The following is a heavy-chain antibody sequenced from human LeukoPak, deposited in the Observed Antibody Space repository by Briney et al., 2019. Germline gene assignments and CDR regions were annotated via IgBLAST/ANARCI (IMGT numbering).Heavy chain of an antibody. CDR1: GFTFSSYS. CDR2: ISSSSSYI. J-gene: IGHJ5*02. V-gene: IGHV3-21*01. D-gene: IGHD2-8*01. Sequence: NPGGSLRLSCAASGFTFSSYSMNWVRQAPGKGLEWVSSISSSSSYIYYADSVKGRFTISRDNAKNSLYLQMNSLRAEDTAVYYCARDAVCNNGVCYWFDPWGQGTLVTVSS. CDR3: ARDAVCNNGVCYWFDP.